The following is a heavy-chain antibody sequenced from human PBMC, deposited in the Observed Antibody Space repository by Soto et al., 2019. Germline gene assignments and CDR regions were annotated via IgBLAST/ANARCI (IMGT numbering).Heavy chain of an antibody. J-gene: IGHJ6*02. CDR1: GYTFTSYA. D-gene: IGHD3-16*02. CDR2: INAGNGNT. CDR3: ARDPIDYVWGSYRYLYGMDV. Sequence: ASVKVSCKASGYTFTSYAMHWVRQAPGQRLEWMGWINAGNGNTKYSQKFQGRVTITRDTSASTAYMELSSLRSEDTAVYYCARDPIDYVWGSYRYLYGMDVWGQGTTVTVSS. V-gene: IGHV1-3*01.